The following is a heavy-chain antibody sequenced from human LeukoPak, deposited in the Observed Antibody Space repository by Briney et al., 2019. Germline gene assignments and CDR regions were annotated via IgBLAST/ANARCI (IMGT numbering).Heavy chain of an antibody. V-gene: IGHV4-39*01. Sequence: SETLSLTCTVSGGSISSSSYYWGWIRQPPGKGLEWIGSIYYSGSTYYNPFLKSRVTISVDTSKNQFSPKLSSVTAADTAMYYCARRYRSITIFGVVTHGAFDIWGQGTMVTVSS. J-gene: IGHJ3*02. CDR3: ARRYRSITIFGVVTHGAFDI. CDR2: IYYSGST. D-gene: IGHD3-3*01. CDR1: GGSISSSSYY.